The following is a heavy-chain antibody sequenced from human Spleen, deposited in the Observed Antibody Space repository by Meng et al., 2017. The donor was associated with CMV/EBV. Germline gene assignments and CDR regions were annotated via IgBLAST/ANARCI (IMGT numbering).Heavy chain of an antibody. CDR2: INYSGRT. CDR3: ARDRTSHIRFDP. Sequence: CTVSGGSISSSTYYWGWIRQPPGKGLEWIGSINYSGRTFYNPSLKSRVTISVDTSKNQFSMKLTSVTAADTAVYYCARDRTSHIRFDPWGQGTLVTVSS. V-gene: IGHV4-39*07. D-gene: IGHD2-2*01. CDR1: GGSISSSTYY. J-gene: IGHJ5*02.